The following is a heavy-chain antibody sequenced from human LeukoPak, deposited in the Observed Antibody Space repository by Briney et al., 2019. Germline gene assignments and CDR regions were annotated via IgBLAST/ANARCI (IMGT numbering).Heavy chain of an antibody. J-gene: IGHJ4*02. CDR2: ISAYNGNT. Sequence: ASVKVSCKASGYTFTSYGISWVRQAPGQGLEWMGWISAYNGNTNYAQKLQGRVTMTTDTSTSTAYMELRSLRSDDTAVYYCARVDVTMVRGVIRGPYYFDYWGQGTLVTVSS. CDR3: ARVDVTMVRGVIRGPYYFDY. V-gene: IGHV1-18*01. CDR1: GYTFTSYG. D-gene: IGHD3-10*01.